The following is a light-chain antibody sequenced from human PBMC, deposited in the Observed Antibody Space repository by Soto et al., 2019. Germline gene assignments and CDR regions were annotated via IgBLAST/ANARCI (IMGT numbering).Light chain of an antibody. J-gene: IGKJ1*01. CDR1: QSVSSSY. V-gene: IGKV3-20*01. CDR3: QQYGSSPGPET. Sequence: EIVLTQSPGTLSLSPGERATLSCRASQSVSSSYLAWYQQKPGQAPRLLIYGASSRATGIPDRFSGSGSGTDLTLTISRLEPEDFAVYYCQQYGSSPGPETFGQGTKVEIK. CDR2: GAS.